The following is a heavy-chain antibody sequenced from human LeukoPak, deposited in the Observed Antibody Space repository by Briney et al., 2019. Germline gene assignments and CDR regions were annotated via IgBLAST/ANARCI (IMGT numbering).Heavy chain of an antibody. D-gene: IGHD6-19*01. Sequence: GGSLRLSCAASGFTFRSYAMHWVRQAPGKGLEGVAVISYDGSNKYYADSVKGRFTISRDNSKNTLYLQMNSLRAEDTAVYYCARVSYSSGWESFGAFDIWGQGTMVTVSS. J-gene: IGHJ3*02. CDR2: ISYDGSNK. V-gene: IGHV3-30*04. CDR1: GFTFRSYA. CDR3: ARVSYSSGWESFGAFDI.